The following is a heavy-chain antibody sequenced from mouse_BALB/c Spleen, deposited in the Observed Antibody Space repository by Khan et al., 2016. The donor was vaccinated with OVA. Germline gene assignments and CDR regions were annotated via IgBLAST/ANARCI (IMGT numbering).Heavy chain of an antibody. Sequence: QVQLQQSGAELARPGASVKMSCKASGYIFTSYMMHWVKQRPGQGLEWIGDINPSSDYNNYNQKFKDKATLTADKSSSTAYMQLSSLTSEDSAVYDCARGGYGSFGYWGQGTLVTVSA. J-gene: IGHJ3*01. V-gene: IGHV1-4*01. CDR2: INPSSDYN. CDR3: ARGGYGSFGY. D-gene: IGHD1-1*01. CDR1: GYIFTSYM.